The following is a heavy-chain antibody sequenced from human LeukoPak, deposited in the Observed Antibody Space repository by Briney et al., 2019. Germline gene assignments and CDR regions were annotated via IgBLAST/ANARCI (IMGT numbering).Heavy chain of an antibody. CDR3: ARERVWSGYYTEDGDY. Sequence: ASVKVSCKASGYTFTSYYMHWVRQAPGQGLEWMGIINPSGGSTSYAQKFQGRVTMTRDTSTSTVYMELSSLRSEDTAVYYCARERVWSGYYTEDGDYWGQGALVTVSS. V-gene: IGHV1-46*01. CDR2: INPSGGST. J-gene: IGHJ4*02. CDR1: GYTFTSYY. D-gene: IGHD3-3*01.